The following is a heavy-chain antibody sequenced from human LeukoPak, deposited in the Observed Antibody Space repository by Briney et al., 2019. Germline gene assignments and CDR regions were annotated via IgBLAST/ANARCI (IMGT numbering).Heavy chain of an antibody. CDR2: IYYSGST. CDR1: GGSISSYY. D-gene: IGHD6-13*01. V-gene: IGHV4-59*01. Sequence: SETLSLTCTVSGGSISSYYWSWIRQPPGKGLEWIGYIYYSGSTNYNPSLKSRVTISVDTSRNQFSLRLSSVTAADTAVYYCARGYGSSWYYFDYWGQGTLVTVSS. J-gene: IGHJ4*02. CDR3: ARGYGSSWYYFDY.